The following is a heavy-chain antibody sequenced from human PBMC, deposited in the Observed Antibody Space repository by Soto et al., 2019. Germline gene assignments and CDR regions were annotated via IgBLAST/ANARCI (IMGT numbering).Heavy chain of an antibody. CDR3: TRGRPLPSMNTGDEPLDI. D-gene: IGHD3-16*01. CDR2: MSFDGTR. CDR1: XXXXXNYX. V-gene: IGHV3-30*03. J-gene: IGHJ3*02. Sequence: QVQLVESGGGVVQPGTSLTXSXXASXXXXXNYXMXXXXXAPXXGLEWVAAMSFDGTRYYADSVKGRSTISRDSARNTVFLQTSGLRVDDTALYYCTRGRPLPSMNTGDEPLDIWGQGTMVTVSS.